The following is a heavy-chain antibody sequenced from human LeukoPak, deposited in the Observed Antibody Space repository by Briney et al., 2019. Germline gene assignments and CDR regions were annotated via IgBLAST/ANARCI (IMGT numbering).Heavy chain of an antibody. CDR2: IYPGDSDT. CDR3: ARAIAARAGPTNFDY. D-gene: IGHD6-6*01. CDR1: GYSFTSYW. V-gene: IGHV5-51*01. J-gene: IGHJ4*02. Sequence: GESLKISFKGSGYSFTSYWIGGVRQMPGKGLELMGIIYPGDSDTRYRTSFQGQVTISADKSISTAYLQWSSLKASDTAMYYWARAIAARAGPTNFDYWGQGTLVTVSS.